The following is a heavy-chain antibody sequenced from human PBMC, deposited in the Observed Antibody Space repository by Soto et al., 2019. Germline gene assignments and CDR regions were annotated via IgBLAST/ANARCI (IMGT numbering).Heavy chain of an antibody. Sequence: GESLKISCKGSGYSFSNYRINWVRQMPGKGLEWMGRIDPSDSETNFSPSFQGHVTFSADKSISTAYLQWSSLRASDTAMYYCARRNYDSSGYSYSLDYWGQGTLVTVSS. D-gene: IGHD3-22*01. CDR3: ARRNYDSSGYSYSLDY. CDR1: GYSFSNYR. J-gene: IGHJ4*02. CDR2: IDPSDSET. V-gene: IGHV5-10-1*01.